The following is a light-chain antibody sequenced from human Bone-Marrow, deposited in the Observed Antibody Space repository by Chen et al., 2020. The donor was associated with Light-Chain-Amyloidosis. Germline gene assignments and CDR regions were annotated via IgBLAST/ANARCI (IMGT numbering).Light chain of an antibody. Sequence: SYELTQPPPVSVSPGQTARITCSGDDLPTKYAYWYQQKPGQAPVLVIHRDTERPSGISERFSGSSSGTTATLTISGVQAEDEADYHCQSADSSGTYAVIFGGGTKLTVL. CDR3: QSADSSGTYAVI. CDR2: RDT. V-gene: IGLV3-25*03. CDR1: DLPTKY. J-gene: IGLJ2*01.